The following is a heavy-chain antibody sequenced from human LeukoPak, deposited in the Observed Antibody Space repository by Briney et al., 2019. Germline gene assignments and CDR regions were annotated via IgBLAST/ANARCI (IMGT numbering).Heavy chain of an antibody. CDR2: IVGNGGTT. CDR3: AQQIRYCSLDICYGGRFDY. CDR1: GFIFSNNG. J-gene: IGHJ4*02. D-gene: IGHD2-15*01. Sequence: HTGRSLRLSCEVSGFIFSNNGMHWVRQAPGKGLEWVSTIVGNGGTTYYADSVKGRFTISRDTSKNTLYLQMNSLRGEDTAVYYCAQQIRYCSLDICYGGRFDYWGQGTLVTVSS. V-gene: IGHV3-23*01.